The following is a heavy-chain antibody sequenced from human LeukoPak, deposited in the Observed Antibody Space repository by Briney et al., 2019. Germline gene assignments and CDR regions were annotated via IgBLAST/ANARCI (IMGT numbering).Heavy chain of an antibody. CDR1: GYTFTSYG. D-gene: IGHD3-10*01. J-gene: IGHJ4*02. V-gene: IGHV1-18*01. Sequence: ASVKVSCKASGYTFTSYGISWVRQAPGQGLEWMGWISAYNGNTNYAQKLQGRVTMTTDTSTSTAYMELRSLRSDDTTVYYCARDRAAEVRRVNDYWGQGTLVTVSS. CDR3: ARDRAAEVRRVNDY. CDR2: ISAYNGNT.